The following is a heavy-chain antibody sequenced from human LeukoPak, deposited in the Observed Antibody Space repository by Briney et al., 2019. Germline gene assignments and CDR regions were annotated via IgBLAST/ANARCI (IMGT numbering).Heavy chain of an antibody. CDR2: ISSSRSTI. CDR1: GVTFSRYS. D-gene: IGHD6-13*01. V-gene: IGHV3-48*02. Sequence: GGSLRLSCAASGVTFSRYSMSWVRQTPGKGLEWVSYISSSRSTIYYADSVKGRFTISRDNAKNSLYLQMNSLRDEDTAVYYCATETYSSSWYYFDHWGQGTLGTVSS. CDR3: ATETYSSSWYYFDH. J-gene: IGHJ4*02.